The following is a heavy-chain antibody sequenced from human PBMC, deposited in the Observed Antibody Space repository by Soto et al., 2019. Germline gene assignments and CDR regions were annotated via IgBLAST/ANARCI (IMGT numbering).Heavy chain of an antibody. Sequence: PSETLSLTCTVSGGSISSSSYYWGWIRQPPGKGLERIGSIYYSGSTYYNKSLKNQVTKSENTSKNHFSLKLSSVTAADTAVYYCASRVLPPSSYYYGMDVWGQGTTVTVSS. J-gene: IGHJ6*02. V-gene: IGHV4-39*01. D-gene: IGHD2-2*01. CDR1: GGSISSSSYY. CDR2: IYYSGST. CDR3: ASRVLPPSSYYYGMDV.